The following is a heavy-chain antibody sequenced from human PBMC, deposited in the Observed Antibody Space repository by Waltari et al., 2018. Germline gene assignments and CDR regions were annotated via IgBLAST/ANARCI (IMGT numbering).Heavy chain of an antibody. Sequence: QVQLQESGPGLVKPSETLSLTCTVSGYSISSGYYWGWIRQPPGKGLEWIGSIYHSGSTYYNPSLKRRVTISVDTSKNQFSLKLSSVTAADTAVYYCARDLGGAAAGIDYWGQGTLVTVS. CDR2: IYHSGST. J-gene: IGHJ4*02. D-gene: IGHD6-13*01. V-gene: IGHV4-38-2*02. CDR3: ARDLGGAAAGIDY. CDR1: GYSISSGYY.